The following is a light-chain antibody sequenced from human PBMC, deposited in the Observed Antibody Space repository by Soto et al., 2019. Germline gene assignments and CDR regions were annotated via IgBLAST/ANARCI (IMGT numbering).Light chain of an antibody. Sequence: DIQMTQSPSSLSASVGDRVTITCRASQGISNYLAWYQQKPGKVPKLLIYAASNLKSGVPWRFNGSGSGTDFTLTISRLQPEGDATHYCQKYNSARTFGQGTKVEIK. V-gene: IGKV1-27*01. CDR2: AAS. J-gene: IGKJ1*01. CDR3: QKYNSART. CDR1: QGISNY.